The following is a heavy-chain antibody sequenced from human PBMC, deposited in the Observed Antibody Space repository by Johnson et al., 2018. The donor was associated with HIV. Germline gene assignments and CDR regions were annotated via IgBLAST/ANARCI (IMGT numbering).Heavy chain of an antibody. J-gene: IGHJ3*02. CDR2: ISGSGITT. CDR3: SKWNDSSGYIRGLDAFDI. V-gene: IGHV3-23*04. Sequence: VQLVESGGGVVQPGGSLRLSCAASGFSFSDYDMHWVRQAPGKGLQWVSGISGSGITTYYADSVKGRCTISRDNSKNTLYLQMNSLRAEDTAVYYCSKWNDSSGYIRGLDAFDIWGRGTMVTVSS. CDR1: GFSFSDYD. D-gene: IGHD3-22*01.